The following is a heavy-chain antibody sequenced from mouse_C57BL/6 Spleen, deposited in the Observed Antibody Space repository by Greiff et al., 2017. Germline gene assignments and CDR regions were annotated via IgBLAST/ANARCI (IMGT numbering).Heavy chain of an antibody. Sequence: EVMLVESGPVLVKPGASVKISCKASGYSFTGYFMNWVMQSPGKSLEWIGSINPYNGDTFYNQKFKGKATLTVDKSTSTAHMELRSLTSEDSAVYYCARSHGSSYPFDYWGQGTTLTVSS. CDR2: INPYNGDT. CDR3: ARSHGSSYPFDY. D-gene: IGHD1-1*01. V-gene: IGHV1-20*01. CDR1: GYSFTGYF. J-gene: IGHJ2*01.